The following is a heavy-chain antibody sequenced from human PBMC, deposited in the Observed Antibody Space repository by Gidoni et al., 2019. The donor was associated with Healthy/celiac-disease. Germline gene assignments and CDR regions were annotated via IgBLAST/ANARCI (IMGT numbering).Heavy chain of an antibody. Sequence: QVQLQESGPGLVKPSETLSLTCTVSGDSISSYYWRWIRQPPGKGLGWIWYIYYSGSTNYNPSLKSRVTISVDTSKNQFSLKLSSVTAADTAVYYCARRDSSGYYIDAFDIWGQGTMVTVSS. CDR1: GDSISSYY. CDR3: ARRDSSGYYIDAFDI. CDR2: IYYSGST. V-gene: IGHV4-59*01. D-gene: IGHD3-22*01. J-gene: IGHJ3*02.